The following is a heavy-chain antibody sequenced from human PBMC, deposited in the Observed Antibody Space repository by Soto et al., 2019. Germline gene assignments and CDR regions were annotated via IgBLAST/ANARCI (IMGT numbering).Heavy chain of an antibody. J-gene: IGHJ4*02. CDR3: AREDFWSGQGPRYYFDY. Sequence: GGSLRLSCAASGFTFSSYGMHWVRQAPGKGLEWVEVIWYDGSNKYYADSVKGRFTISRDNSKNTLYLQMNSLRAEDTAVYYCAREDFWSGQGPRYYFDYWGQGTLVTVSS. D-gene: IGHD3-3*01. CDR1: GFTFSSYG. V-gene: IGHV3-33*01. CDR2: IWYDGSNK.